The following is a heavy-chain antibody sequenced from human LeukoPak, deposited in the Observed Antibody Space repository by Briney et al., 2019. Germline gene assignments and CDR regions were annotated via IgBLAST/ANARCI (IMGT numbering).Heavy chain of an antibody. CDR2: IYYSGSS. J-gene: IGHJ1*01. Sequence: SETLSLTCTVSGDSISGSSYYWGWVRQPPGKGLEWIGDIYYSGSSYYSPSLKSRVTISLDTSKNQFSLKLRSVTAADTAVYYCARRRYYDSTGFLDWGQGSLVSVSS. CDR1: GDSISGSSYY. D-gene: IGHD3-22*01. V-gene: IGHV4-39*01. CDR3: ARRRYYDSTGFLD.